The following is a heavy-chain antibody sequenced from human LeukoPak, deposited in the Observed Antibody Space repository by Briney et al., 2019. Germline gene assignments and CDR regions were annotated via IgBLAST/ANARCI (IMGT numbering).Heavy chain of an antibody. CDR2: IYTSGST. D-gene: IGHD3-10*01. CDR3: ARDMARKYYFDY. V-gene: IGHV4-4*07. J-gene: IGHJ4*02. Sequence: PSETLSLTCTVSGGSIRRYYWSCIPQPAGKGLEWIGHIYTSGSTNYNPTLKSRVTMSVDTSKNQLSLKLSSVTAADTAVYYCARDMARKYYFDYWGRGTLVTVSS. CDR1: GGSIRRYY.